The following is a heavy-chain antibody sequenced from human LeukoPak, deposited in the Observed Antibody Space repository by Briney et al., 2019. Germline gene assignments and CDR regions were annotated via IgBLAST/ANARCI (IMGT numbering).Heavy chain of an antibody. CDR1: GFTFSTFA. CDR2: IRYDGSNK. CDR3: ARGATDITRWFDP. V-gene: IGHV3-30*02. Sequence: QPGGSLGLSCAASGFTFSTFAMIWVRPAPGKGLEWVAFIRYDGSNKYYADSVKGRITISRDNAKNSLYLQMNGLRAEDTAVYYCARGATDITRWFDPWGQGTLVGVSS. D-gene: IGHD3-3*01. J-gene: IGHJ5*02.